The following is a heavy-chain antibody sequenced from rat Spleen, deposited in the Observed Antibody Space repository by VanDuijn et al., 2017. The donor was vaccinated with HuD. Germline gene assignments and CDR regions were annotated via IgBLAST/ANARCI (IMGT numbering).Heavy chain of an antibody. CDR1: RFTFNNYG. D-gene: IGHD1-4*01. Sequence: EVQLVESGGGLVQPGRSLKLSCAASRFTFNNYGMAWVRQAPTKGLEWVATFSYDGITTYYRDSVRGRFTISSDSTRSTLYRQMDSLRSEDTATYYCTRQDYPSVTTNWFAYWGQGTLVTVSS. V-gene: IGHV5-29*01. CDR2: FSYDGITT. J-gene: IGHJ3*01. CDR3: TRQDYPSVTTNWFAY.